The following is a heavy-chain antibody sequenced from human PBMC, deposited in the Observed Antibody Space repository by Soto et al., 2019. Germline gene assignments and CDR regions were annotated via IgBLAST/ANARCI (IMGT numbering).Heavy chain of an antibody. CDR1: GYSFTSYW. V-gene: IGHV5-51*01. J-gene: IGHJ3*02. CDR3: ARQYYYDRSGYFEAFDI. Sequence: GESLKISCKGSGYSFTSYWIGWLRQIPGKGLEWMGIIYPGDSDTRYSPSFQGQVTISDDKSISTAYLQWSSLKASDTAMYYCARQYYYDRSGYFEAFDIWGQGTMVTVSS. D-gene: IGHD3-22*01. CDR2: IYPGDSDT.